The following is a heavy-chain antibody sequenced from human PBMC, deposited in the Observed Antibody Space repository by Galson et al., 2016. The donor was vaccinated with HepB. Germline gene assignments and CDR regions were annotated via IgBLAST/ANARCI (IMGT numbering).Heavy chain of an antibody. V-gene: IGHV1-2*02. CDR3: ARDNYYGSGNFDY. CDR1: EYTFSDYY. J-gene: IGHJ4*02. D-gene: IGHD3-10*01. CDR2: IDPNIGDS. Sequence: SVKVSCKASEYTFSDYYIHWVRQAPGQALEWTAWIDPNIGDSKSAQKFQGRVTMTRDTSISTAYMELSRLTSDDTAVYYCARDNYYGSGNFDYWGQGTLGTVSS.